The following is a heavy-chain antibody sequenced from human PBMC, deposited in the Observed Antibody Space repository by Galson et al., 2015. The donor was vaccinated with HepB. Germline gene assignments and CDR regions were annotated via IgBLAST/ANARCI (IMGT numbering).Heavy chain of an antibody. D-gene: IGHD6-19*01. J-gene: IGHJ4*02. V-gene: IGHV1-2*02. CDR1: GYTFIGNY. Sequence: SVKVSCKASGYTFIGNYIHWVRQAPGQGLEWMGWINPNSGATNYAQKFQGRVTMTTDTSTSTAYMELRSLRSDDTAVYYCASAEYSSGWYVFDYWGQGTLVTVSS. CDR2: INPNSGAT. CDR3: ASAEYSSGWYVFDY.